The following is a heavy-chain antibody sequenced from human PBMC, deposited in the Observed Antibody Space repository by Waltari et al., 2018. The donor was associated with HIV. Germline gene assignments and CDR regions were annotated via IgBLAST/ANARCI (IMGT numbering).Heavy chain of an antibody. CDR3: ARVERERYYFDS. CDR2: TRNKTKSDTT. J-gene: IGHJ4*02. V-gene: IGHV3-72*01. D-gene: IGHD1-1*01. Sequence: EVQLVESGGGLVQPGGSLRLSCAASGFTFSDHYMDWVRQAPGKGLEWVGRTRNKTKSDTTEYAASVKGRFTISRDDSKNALYLQMNSRKTEDTAVYFCARVERERYYFDSWGQGTLVTVSS. CDR1: GFTFSDHY.